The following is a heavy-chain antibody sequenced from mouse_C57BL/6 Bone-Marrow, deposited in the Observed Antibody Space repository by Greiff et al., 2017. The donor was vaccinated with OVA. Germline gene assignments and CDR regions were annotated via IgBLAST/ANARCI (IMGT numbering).Heavy chain of an antibody. CDR1: GYAFSSSW. Sequence: QVQLQQSGPELVKPGASVKISCKASGYAFSSSWMNWVKQRPGKGLEWIGRIYPGDGDTNYNGKFKGKATLTADKSSSTAYMQLSSLTSEDSAFYFCARHEDGYYASYFDYWGQGTTLTVSS. CDR3: ARHEDGYYASYFDY. D-gene: IGHD2-3*01. J-gene: IGHJ2*01. CDR2: IYPGDGDT. V-gene: IGHV1-82*01.